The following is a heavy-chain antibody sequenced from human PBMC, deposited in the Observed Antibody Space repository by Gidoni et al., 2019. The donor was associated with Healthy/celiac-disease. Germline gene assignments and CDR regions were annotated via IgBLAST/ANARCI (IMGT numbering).Heavy chain of an antibody. CDR2: INPNSGGT. J-gene: IGHJ4*02. D-gene: IGHD3-22*01. V-gene: IGHV1-2*02. CDR3: ARADSSGYSFDY. Sequence: APGQGLEWMGWINPNSGGTNYAQKFQGRVTMTRDTSISTAYMELSRLRSDDTAVYYCARADSSGYSFDYWGQGTLVTVSS.